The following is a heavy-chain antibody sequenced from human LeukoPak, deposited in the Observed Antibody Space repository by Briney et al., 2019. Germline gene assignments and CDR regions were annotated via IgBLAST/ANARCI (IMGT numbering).Heavy chain of an antibody. J-gene: IGHJ4*02. Sequence: PSETLSLTCTVSGGSISTYYWSWIRLPPGKGLEWIGYIYYTGATYYNPSLKSRVTISLDTSKNHFSLRLSSVTAADAAVYFCARAGYSYDTGYYFDYWGQGALVTVSS. CDR2: IYYTGAT. CDR1: GGSISTYY. V-gene: IGHV4-59*01. D-gene: IGHD5-18*01. CDR3: ARAGYSYDTGYYFDY.